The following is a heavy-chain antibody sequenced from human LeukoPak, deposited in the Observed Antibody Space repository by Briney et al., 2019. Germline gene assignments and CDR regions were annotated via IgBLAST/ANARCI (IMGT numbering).Heavy chain of an antibody. J-gene: IGHJ4*02. CDR1: GFIFSTYW. V-gene: IGHV3-7*03. CDR3: ARAWHYLDGAEHSLDN. Sequence: PGGSLRLSCAASGFIFSTYWMSWVRQAPGKGLEWVANIKSDGGERYYLDSVEGRFIISRDNAKKSLYLQMNSLRVEDTAVYYCARAWHYLDGAEHSLDNWGQGTLVTVSS. D-gene: IGHD2-21*01. CDR2: IKSDGGER.